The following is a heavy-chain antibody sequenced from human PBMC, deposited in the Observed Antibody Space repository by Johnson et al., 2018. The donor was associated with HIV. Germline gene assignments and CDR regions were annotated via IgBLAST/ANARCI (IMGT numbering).Heavy chain of an antibody. D-gene: IGHD3-22*01. Sequence: VQLVESGGGVVQPGGSLRLSCAASGFNVSSNYMSWVRQAPGKGLEWVSVIYSGGSTKYTDSVRGRFTISRDNSKNTLFLQMNSLRAEDTAVYYCVRRFYDSSAFDIWGQGTLVTVSS. J-gene: IGHJ3*02. CDR1: GFNVSSNY. CDR3: VRRFYDSSAFDI. CDR2: IYSGGST. V-gene: IGHV3-66*02.